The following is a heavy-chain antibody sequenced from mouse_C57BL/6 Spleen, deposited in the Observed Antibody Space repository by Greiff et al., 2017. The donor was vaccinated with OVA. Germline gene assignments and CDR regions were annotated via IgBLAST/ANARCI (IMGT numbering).Heavy chain of an antibody. Sequence: EVKLQESGPGLVKPSQSLSLTCSVTGYSITSGYYWNWIRQFPGNKLEWMGYISYDGSNNYNPSLKNRISITRDTSKNQFFLKLNSVTTEDTATYYCARGGLTGSEGNAMDYWGQGTSVTVSS. J-gene: IGHJ4*01. CDR3: ARGGLTGSEGNAMDY. V-gene: IGHV3-6*01. CDR2: ISYDGSN. D-gene: IGHD4-1*01. CDR1: GYSITSGYY.